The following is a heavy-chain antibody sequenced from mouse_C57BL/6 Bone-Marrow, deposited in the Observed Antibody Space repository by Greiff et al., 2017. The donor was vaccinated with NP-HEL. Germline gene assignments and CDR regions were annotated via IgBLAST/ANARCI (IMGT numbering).Heavy chain of an antibody. CDR2: INPGSGGT. CDR1: GHAFTNYL. V-gene: IGHV1-54*01. Sequence: QVQLQQSGAELVRPGTSVKVSCKASGHAFTNYLIEWVKQRPGQGLEWIGVINPGSGGTNYNEKFKGKATLTADKSSSTAYMQLSSLTSEDSAVYFCARRGGNYDWYFDVWGTGTTVTVSS. J-gene: IGHJ1*03. D-gene: IGHD2-1*01. CDR3: ARRGGNYDWYFDV.